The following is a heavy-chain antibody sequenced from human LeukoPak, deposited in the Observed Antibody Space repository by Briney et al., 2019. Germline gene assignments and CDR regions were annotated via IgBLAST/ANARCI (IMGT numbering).Heavy chain of an antibody. D-gene: IGHD6-19*01. CDR1: GFTFSNYW. CDR3: ARDSGSGGP. J-gene: IGHJ5*02. CDR2: IKPDGSEK. Sequence: PGGSLRLSCAASGFTFSNYWMSWVRQAPGKGLEWVAHIKPDGSEKNYVDSVKGRFTLFRDDAKNSVYLQMNSLRVEDTAVYYCARDSGSGGPWGQGTLVTVSS. V-gene: IGHV3-7*01.